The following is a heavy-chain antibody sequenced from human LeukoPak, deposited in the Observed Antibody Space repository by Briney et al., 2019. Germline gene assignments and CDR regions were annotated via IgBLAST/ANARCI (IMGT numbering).Heavy chain of an antibody. CDR3: ARATVEMATITFDY. CDR1: GFTVSSNY. D-gene: IGHD5-24*01. CDR2: IYSGGST. J-gene: IGHJ4*02. Sequence: GGSLRLSCAASGFTVSSNYMSWVRQAPGKGLEWVSVIYSGGSTYYADSVKGRFTISRDNSKNTLYLQMNSLRAEDTAVYYWARATVEMATITFDYWGQGTLVTVSS. V-gene: IGHV3-53*01.